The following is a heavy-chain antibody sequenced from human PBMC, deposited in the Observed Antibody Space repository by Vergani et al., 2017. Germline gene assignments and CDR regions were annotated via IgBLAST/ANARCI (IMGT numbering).Heavy chain of an antibody. D-gene: IGHD6-13*01. Sequence: EVQLLESGGGLVQPGGSLKLSCAASGFTFSGSAMHWVRQASGKGLEWVGRIRSKANSYATAYAASVKGRFTISRDDSKNTAYLQMNSLKTEDTAVYYCTRLASGSSSWYYWGQGTLVTVSS. CDR2: IRSKANSYAT. V-gene: IGHV3-73*01. CDR3: TRLASGSSSWYY. J-gene: IGHJ4*02. CDR1: GFTFSGSA.